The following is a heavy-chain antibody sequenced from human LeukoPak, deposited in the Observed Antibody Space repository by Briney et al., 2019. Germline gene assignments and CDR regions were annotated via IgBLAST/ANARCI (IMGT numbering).Heavy chain of an antibody. Sequence: HPGGSLRLSCTASGFPFIEYSMNWVRQAPGKGLEWISYIGIGSGNTKYADSVRGRFTISADKAKNSLYLQMNSLRVEDTAVYYCARDHNYAFDNWGQGTLVSVAS. D-gene: IGHD1-1*01. CDR2: IGIGSGNT. CDR3: ARDHNYAFDN. CDR1: GFPFIEYS. V-gene: IGHV3-48*01. J-gene: IGHJ4*02.